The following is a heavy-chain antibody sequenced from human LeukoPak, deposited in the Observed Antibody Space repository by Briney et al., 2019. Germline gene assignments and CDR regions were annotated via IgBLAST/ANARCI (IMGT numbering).Heavy chain of an antibody. CDR2: MGPLSLYT. D-gene: IGHD3-10*01. V-gene: IGHV1-46*01. CDR3: ARRGWTPLWSIDY. Sequence: ASVKVSCKASGYTFTNYWIHWVRQAPGQGLEWIGVMGPLSLYTSYAQKFQGRVNMTRDTSTSTVYMELSSLRSDDSAMYFCARRGWTPLWSIDYWGQGSLVTVSS. J-gene: IGHJ4*02. CDR1: GYTFTNYW.